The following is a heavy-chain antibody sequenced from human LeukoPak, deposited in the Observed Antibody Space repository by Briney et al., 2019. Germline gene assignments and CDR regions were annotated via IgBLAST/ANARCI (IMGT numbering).Heavy chain of an antibody. CDR3: ARVNSNWDYFDN. CDR2: IYTRGST. V-gene: IGHV4-4*07. D-gene: IGHD6-13*01. Sequence: SETLSLTCTVSGGSISSYYWSWIRQPAGKGLGWIGRIYTRGSTNCNPSLKSRVTMSLDTSKNQFSLKLSSETAADAAMYYCARVNSNWDYFDNWGHRTLVTVSP. CDR1: GGSISSYY. J-gene: IGHJ4*03.